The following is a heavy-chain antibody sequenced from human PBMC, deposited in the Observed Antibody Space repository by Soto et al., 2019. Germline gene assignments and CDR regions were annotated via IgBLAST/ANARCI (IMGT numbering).Heavy chain of an antibody. CDR2: ISYRGIT. V-gene: IGHV4-31*03. Sequence: SETLSLTCTVSGGSFSSGAYHWSWVRQHPGQGLEWIASISYRGITYSNPSLKSRLSMSVDTSKNQFSLNLTSVTAADTAVYHCARMSATGTRWFDPWGQGALVTVSS. D-gene: IGHD6-13*01. CDR1: GGSFSSGAYH. CDR3: ARMSATGTRWFDP. J-gene: IGHJ5*02.